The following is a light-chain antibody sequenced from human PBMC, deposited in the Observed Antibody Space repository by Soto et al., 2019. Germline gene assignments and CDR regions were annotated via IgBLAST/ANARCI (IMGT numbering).Light chain of an antibody. CDR2: YDS. CDR3: QVWDSSSNVV. V-gene: IGLV3-21*04. J-gene: IGLJ2*01. CDR1: NIGSKS. Sequence: SYELTQPPSVSVAPGKTASITCGGNNIGSKSVHWYQQKPGQASVLVMYYDSDRPSGIPERFSGSKSGNTATLTISRVEAGDEADYYCQVWDSSSNVVFGGGTKLTVL.